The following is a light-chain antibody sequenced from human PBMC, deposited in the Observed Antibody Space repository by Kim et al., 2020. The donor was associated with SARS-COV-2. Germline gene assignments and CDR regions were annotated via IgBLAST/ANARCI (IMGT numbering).Light chain of an antibody. J-gene: IGKJ4*01. Sequence: PAEKVTPSCSASQRVISTCVAWYHKKPEHHPRRNIYGVSNRATRITDRLSGSGSGTDFSLTLATGNTEDFAVYYCQKYGNSVFTFGGGIKVGI. V-gene: IGKV3-20*01. CDR1: QRVISTC. CDR3: QKYGNSVFT. CDR2: GVS.